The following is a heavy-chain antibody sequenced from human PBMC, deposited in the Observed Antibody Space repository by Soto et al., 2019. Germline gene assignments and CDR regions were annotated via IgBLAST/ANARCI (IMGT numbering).Heavy chain of an antibody. Sequence: QVQLQESGPGLVKPSGTLSLTCAVSGGSISSSNWWSWVRQPPGKGLEWIGEIYHSGSTNYNPSLTSRVTLSVDQSKNQFSLKLSSVTAADTAVYYCASDRRMGAVAPRIFQHWGQGTLVTVSS. J-gene: IGHJ1*01. V-gene: IGHV4-4*02. D-gene: IGHD6-19*01. CDR2: IYHSGST. CDR1: GGSISSSNW. CDR3: ASDRRMGAVAPRIFQH.